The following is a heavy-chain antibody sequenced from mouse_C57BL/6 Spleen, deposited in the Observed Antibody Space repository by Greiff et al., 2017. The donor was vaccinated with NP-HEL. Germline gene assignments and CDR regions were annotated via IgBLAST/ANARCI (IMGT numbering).Heavy chain of an antibody. J-gene: IGHJ2*01. CDR2: IDPSDSYT. D-gene: IGHD6-1*01. CDR1: GYTFTSYW. Sequence: QVQLQQSGAELVMPGASVKLSCKASGYTFTSYWMHWVKQRPGQGLEWIGEIDPSDSYTNYNQKFKGKSTLTVDKSSSTAYMQLSSLTSEDSAVYYCARSAPLGYYFDYWGQGTTLTVSS. V-gene: IGHV1-69*01. CDR3: ARSAPLGYYFDY.